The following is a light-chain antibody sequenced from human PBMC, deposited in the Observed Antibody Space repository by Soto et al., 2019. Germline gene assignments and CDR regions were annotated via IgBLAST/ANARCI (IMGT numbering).Light chain of an antibody. CDR1: QSVSSNY. Sequence: EIVLTQSPGTLSLSPGERATLSCRASQSVSSNYLAWYQQKPGQAPKLLIYGASNRATGIPDRFSGSGSGTDFILTISRLEPEDFAMYYCQQSGKSFPLTFGGGTKLEI. CDR3: QQSGKSFPLT. V-gene: IGKV3-20*01. CDR2: GAS. J-gene: IGKJ4*01.